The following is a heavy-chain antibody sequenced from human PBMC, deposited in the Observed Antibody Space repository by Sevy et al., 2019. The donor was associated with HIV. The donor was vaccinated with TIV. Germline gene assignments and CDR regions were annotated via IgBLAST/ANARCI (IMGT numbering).Heavy chain of an antibody. V-gene: IGHV3-21*01. CDR2: ISSSSSYI. CDR3: ARGGYIVVVPAAMQTNIDY. CDR1: GFTFSSYS. Sequence: GGSLRLSCAASGFTFSSYSMNWVRQAPGKGLEWVSSISSSSSYIYYADSVKGRFTISRDNAKNSLYLQMNSLRAEDMAVYYCARGGYIVVVPAAMQTNIDYWGQGTLVTVSS. D-gene: IGHD2-2*01. J-gene: IGHJ4*02.